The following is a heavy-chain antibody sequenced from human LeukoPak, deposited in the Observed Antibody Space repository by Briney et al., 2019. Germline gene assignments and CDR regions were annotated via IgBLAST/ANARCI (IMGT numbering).Heavy chain of an antibody. D-gene: IGHD2/OR15-2a*01. CDR3: AGHHPRNTVDF. Sequence: SETLSLTCAVYGGSFSGYYWSWIRQPPGKGLEWIGEINHSGSTNYNPSLKSRVTISLDTSKNQFSLKLSSGTAADTAVYYCAGHHPRNTVDFWGQGTLVTVSS. V-gene: IGHV4-34*01. J-gene: IGHJ4*02. CDR1: GGSFSGYY. CDR2: INHSGST.